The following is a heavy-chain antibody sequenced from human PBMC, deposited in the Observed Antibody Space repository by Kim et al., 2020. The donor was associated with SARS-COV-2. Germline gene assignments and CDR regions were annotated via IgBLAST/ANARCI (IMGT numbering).Heavy chain of an antibody. CDR3: ATDLKAAAGTHY. V-gene: IGHV1-24*01. CDR2: FDPEDGET. D-gene: IGHD6-13*01. Sequence: ASVKVSCKVSGYTLTELSMHWVRQAPGKGLEWMGGFDPEDGETIYAQKFQGRVTMTEDTSTDTAYMELSSLRSEDTAVYYCATDLKAAAGTHYWGQGTLVTVSS. J-gene: IGHJ4*02. CDR1: GYTLTELS.